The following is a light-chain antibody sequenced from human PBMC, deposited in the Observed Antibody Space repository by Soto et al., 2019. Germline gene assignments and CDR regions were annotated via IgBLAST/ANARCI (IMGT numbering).Light chain of an antibody. CDR1: QGVTNF. CDR2: NAS. Sequence: EIVLTQSPGTLSLSPGERATLSCRASQGVTNFLAWYQQKPGQSPSLLIYNASHRATGIPARFSGSGSGTDFTLTISSLEPEDFAVYYCQQRYRWPETFGQGTKV. CDR3: QQRYRWPET. J-gene: IGKJ1*01. V-gene: IGKV3-11*01.